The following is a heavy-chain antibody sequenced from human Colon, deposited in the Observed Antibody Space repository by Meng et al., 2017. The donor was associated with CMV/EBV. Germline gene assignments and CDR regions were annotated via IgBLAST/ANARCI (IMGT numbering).Heavy chain of an antibody. CDR1: GFAFSNYW. D-gene: IGHD4-11*01. V-gene: IGHV3-74*01. CDR3: ARPSAPQYSDYVLL. Sequence: GGSLRLSCAASGFAFSNYWMHWVRQVPGKGLEWASRINSDETTTTYADSVKGRFIVSRDNPKSTVYLQMNSLKGEDTAVYFCARPSAPQYSDYVLLWGQGTLVTVSS. CDR2: INSDETTT. J-gene: IGHJ4*02.